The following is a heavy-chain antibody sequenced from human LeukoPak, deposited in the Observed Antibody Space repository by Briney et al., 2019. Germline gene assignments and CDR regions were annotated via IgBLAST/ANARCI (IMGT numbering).Heavy chain of an antibody. CDR1: GFTVSSYG. J-gene: IGHJ4*02. D-gene: IGHD3-10*01. CDR2: IWYDGSNK. Sequence: GGSLRLSCEASGFTVSSYGMHWVRQAPGKGLEWVAVIWYDGSNKYYADSVKGRFTISRDNSKNTLYLQMNSLRAEDTAVYYCAKERSQYYYGSGSQYYFDYWGQGTLVTVSS. CDR3: AKERSQYYYGSGSQYYFDY. V-gene: IGHV3-30*02.